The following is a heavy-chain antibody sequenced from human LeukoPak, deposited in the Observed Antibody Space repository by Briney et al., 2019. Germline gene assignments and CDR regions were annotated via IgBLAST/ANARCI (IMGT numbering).Heavy chain of an antibody. CDR3: ARDPTYYDDRAPWPYYFDY. D-gene: IGHD3-22*01. Sequence: ASVKVSCKASGGTFSSYAISWVGQAPGQGLEWMGGIIPIFGTANYAQKFQGRVTITADESTSTAYMELSSLRSEDTAVYYCARDPTYYDDRAPWPYYFDYWGQGILVTVSS. J-gene: IGHJ4*02. CDR2: IIPIFGTA. CDR1: GGTFSSYA. V-gene: IGHV1-69*13.